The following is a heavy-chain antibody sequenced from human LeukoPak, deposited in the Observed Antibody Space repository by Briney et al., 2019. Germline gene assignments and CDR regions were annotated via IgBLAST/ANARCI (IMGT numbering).Heavy chain of an antibody. J-gene: IGHJ4*02. CDR3: ARDPPFIVGTTFFDY. D-gene: IGHD1-1*01. V-gene: IGHV3-21*01. CDR2: ISTSSTYI. CDR1: GFTFSSYS. Sequence: GGSLRLSCAASGFTFSSYSMNWVRQAPGKGLEWVSSISTSSTYIYYADSVKGRFTISRDNAKNSLYLQMNSLRAEDTAVYYCARDPPFIVGTTFFDYWGQGTLVTVSS.